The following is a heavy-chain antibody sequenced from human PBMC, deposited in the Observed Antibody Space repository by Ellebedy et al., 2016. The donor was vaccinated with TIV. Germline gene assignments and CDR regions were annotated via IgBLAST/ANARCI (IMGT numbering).Heavy chain of an antibody. CDR2: INHSGST. CDR1: GGSFSGYY. V-gene: IGHV4-34*01. D-gene: IGHD2-2*01. CDR3: ARHYANGAFDI. Sequence: MPSETLSLTCAVYGGSFSGYYWSWIRQPPGKGLEWIGEINHSGSTNYNPSLKSRVTISVDTSKNQFSLKLSSVTAADTAVYYCARHYANGAFDIWGQGTMVTVSS. J-gene: IGHJ3*02.